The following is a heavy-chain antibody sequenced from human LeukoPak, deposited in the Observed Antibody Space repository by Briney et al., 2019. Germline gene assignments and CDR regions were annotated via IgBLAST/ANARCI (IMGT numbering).Heavy chain of an antibody. D-gene: IGHD3-10*01. V-gene: IGHV3-48*03. CDR1: GFTFSSYE. Sequence: GGSLRLSCAASGFTFSSYEMNWVRQAPGKGLKWVSYISSSGSTIYYADSVKGRFTISRDNAKNSLYLQMNSLRAEDTAVYYCAREGVPFDYWGQGTLVTVSS. CDR2: ISSSGSTI. J-gene: IGHJ4*02. CDR3: AREGVPFDY.